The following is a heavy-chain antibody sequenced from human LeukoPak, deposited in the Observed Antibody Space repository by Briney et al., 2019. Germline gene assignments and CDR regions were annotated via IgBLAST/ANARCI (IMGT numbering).Heavy chain of an antibody. Sequence: ASVKVSFKASGGTFSSYAISWVRQAPGQGLEWMGGIIPIFGTANYAQKFQGRVTITTDESTSTAYMELSSLRSEDTAVYYCARNGKQLVSDGYCFDPWGQGTLVTVSS. J-gene: IGHJ5*02. CDR3: ARNGKQLVSDGYCFDP. CDR1: GGTFSSYA. D-gene: IGHD6-13*01. CDR2: IIPIFGTA. V-gene: IGHV1-69*05.